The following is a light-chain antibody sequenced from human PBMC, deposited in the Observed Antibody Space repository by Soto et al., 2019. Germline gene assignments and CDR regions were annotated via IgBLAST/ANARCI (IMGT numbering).Light chain of an antibody. CDR1: QSVSSSR. V-gene: IGKV3-20*01. CDR2: GAS. Sequence: DIVLTQSPGPLSLSPGERATLSCRSSQSVSSSRLAWYRQKPGQAPRLLIYGASSRATGIPDRFSGSGSGTEFTLTISRLEPEEFAGYYCQQYGSSSWTFGQGTKWIS. J-gene: IGKJ1*01. CDR3: QQYGSSSWT.